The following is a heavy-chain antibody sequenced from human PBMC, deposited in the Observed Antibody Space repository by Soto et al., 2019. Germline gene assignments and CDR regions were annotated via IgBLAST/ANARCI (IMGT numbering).Heavy chain of an antibody. J-gene: IGHJ4*02. D-gene: IGHD6-6*01. CDR2: IGSITRNI. Sequence: EVQLVQSGGGLVQLGGSLRLSCAASGFTFSNYGMNWVRQAPGKGPEWVSYIGSITRNISYANSVKGRFTISRDNAKNSLYLQMNSLRDEDTAVYYCARGGAARPDYWGQGTLVTVSS. CDR3: ARGGAARPDY. CDR1: GFTFSNYG. V-gene: IGHV3-48*02.